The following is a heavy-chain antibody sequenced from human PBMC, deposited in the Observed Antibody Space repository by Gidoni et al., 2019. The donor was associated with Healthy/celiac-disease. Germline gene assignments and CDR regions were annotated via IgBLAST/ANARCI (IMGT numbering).Heavy chain of an antibody. V-gene: IGHV3-23*01. J-gene: IGHJ4*02. CDR1: GFTFSSYA. D-gene: IGHD3-22*01. CDR3: AKDLSVSTRVTMIGKGGFDY. Sequence: EVQLLESGGGLVQPGGSLRLSCAASGFTFSSYAMSWVRQAPGKGLEWVSAISGSGGSTYYADSVKGRFTISRDNSKNTLYLQMNSLRAEDTAVYYCAKDLSVSTRVTMIGKGGFDYWGQGTLVTVSS. CDR2: ISGSGGST.